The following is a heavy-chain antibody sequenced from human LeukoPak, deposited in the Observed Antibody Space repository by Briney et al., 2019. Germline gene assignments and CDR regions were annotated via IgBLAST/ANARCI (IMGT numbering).Heavy chain of an antibody. J-gene: IGHJ1*01. CDR1: GFTFSSYA. D-gene: IGHD3-22*01. CDR2: ISGSSGST. Sequence: TGGSLRLSCAASGFTFSSYAMNWVRQAPGEGLEWVSTISGSSGSTYYADSVKGRFTISRDNSKNTLYLEMNSLRAEDTAVYYCAKVRTDYYDSSGYFRAEYFQHWGQGTLVTVSS. CDR3: AKVRTDYYDSSGYFRAEYFQH. V-gene: IGHV3-23*01.